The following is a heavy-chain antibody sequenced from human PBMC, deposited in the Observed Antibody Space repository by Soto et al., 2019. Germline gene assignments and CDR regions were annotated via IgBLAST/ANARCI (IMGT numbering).Heavy chain of an antibody. CDR2: ISYDGSNK. Sequence: QVQLVESGGGVVQPGRSLRLSCAASGFTFSSYAMHWVRQAPGKGLEWVAVISYDGSNKYYADSVKGRFTISRDNSKNTRYLQMNSLRAEDTAVYYCARGFSGSYSILDYWGQGTMVTVSS. CDR1: GFTFSSYA. V-gene: IGHV3-30-3*01. D-gene: IGHD1-26*01. CDR3: ARGFSGSYSILDY. J-gene: IGHJ4*02.